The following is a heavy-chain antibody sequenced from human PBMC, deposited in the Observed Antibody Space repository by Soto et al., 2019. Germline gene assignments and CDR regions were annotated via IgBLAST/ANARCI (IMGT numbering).Heavy chain of an antibody. CDR2: MNPNSGNT. V-gene: IGHV1-8*01. J-gene: IGHJ3*02. CDR3: ARVLPNYDYIWGSYRSHAFDI. Sequence: QVQLVQSGAEVKKPGASVKVSCKASGYTFTSYDINWVRQATGQGLEWMGWMNPNSGNTGYAQKFQGRVTMTRNTSISTAYMELSSLRSEDTAVYYCARVLPNYDYIWGSYRSHAFDICGQGTMVTVSS. D-gene: IGHD3-16*02. CDR1: GYTFTSYD.